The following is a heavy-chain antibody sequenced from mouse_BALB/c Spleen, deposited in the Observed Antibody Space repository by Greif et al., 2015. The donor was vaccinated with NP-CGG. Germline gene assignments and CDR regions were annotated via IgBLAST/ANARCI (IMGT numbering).Heavy chain of an antibody. CDR3: ARDKWNLTGAMDC. CDR2: IRSKANGYTT. Sequence: EVKLVESGGGLVQPGGSLRLSCATSGFTFIDYYMSWVRQPPGKALEWLGFIRSKANGYTTEYSASVKGRFTISRDNSQSILYLQMNTLRAEDSATYYCARDKWNLTGAMDCWGQGTSVTVSS. J-gene: IGHJ4*01. V-gene: IGHV7-3*02. CDR1: GFTFIDYY. D-gene: IGHD4-1*01.